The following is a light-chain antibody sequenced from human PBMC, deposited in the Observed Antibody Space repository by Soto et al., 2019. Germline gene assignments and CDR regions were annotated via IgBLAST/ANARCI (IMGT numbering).Light chain of an antibody. CDR1: SSNNGANYG. V-gene: IGLV1-40*01. CDR3: QSYDSSLSAHYV. J-gene: IGLJ1*01. CDR2: GNS. Sequence: QSVLTQPPSVSGAPGQRVTISCTGSSSNNGANYGVQWYQQLPGTAPKLLIYGNSNRPSAVPDRFSGSKSGTSASLAITGLQADDEADYYCQSYDSSLSAHYVFGTGTKVTVL.